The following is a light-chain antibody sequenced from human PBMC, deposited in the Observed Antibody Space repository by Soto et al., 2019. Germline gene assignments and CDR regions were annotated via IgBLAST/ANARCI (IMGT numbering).Light chain of an antibody. V-gene: IGLV4-69*01. J-gene: IGLJ7*01. CDR2: VNSGGSH. CDR1: SGHSNYA. CDR3: LTWGTGSAIVV. Sequence: QPVLTQSPSASASLGASVKLTCTLSSGHSNYAIAWHQQQPEKGPRYLMKVNSGGSHLKGDGIPDRFSGSSAGADRYLFISSLQSEEEADYYCLTWGTGSAIVVFGGGTQLTVL.